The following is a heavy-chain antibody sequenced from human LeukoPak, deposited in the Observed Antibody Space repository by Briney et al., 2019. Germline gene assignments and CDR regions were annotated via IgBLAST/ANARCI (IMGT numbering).Heavy chain of an antibody. J-gene: IGHJ6*04. CDR2: ISSSSSYI. Sequence: PGGSLRLSCAASGCTFSSYSMNWVRQAPGKGLGWVSSISSSSSYIYYADSVKGRFTISRDNAKNSLYLQMNSLRAEDTAVYYCAELGITMIGGVWGKGTTVTISS. V-gene: IGHV3-21*01. CDR3: AELGITMIGGV. CDR1: GCTFSSYS. D-gene: IGHD3-10*02.